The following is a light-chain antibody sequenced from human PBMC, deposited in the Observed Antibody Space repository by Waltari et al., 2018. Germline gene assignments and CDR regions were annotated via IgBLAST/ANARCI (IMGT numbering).Light chain of an antibody. CDR2: EVN. Sequence: QSALTQPASVSGSPGQSITISCTGTNNDIGSHNLVSWYQQHPGKAPKVIIFEVNKRPSGVSNRFSGSKSGNTASLTVSGLHPEDEADYYCCSYAGTPRVVFGGGTKLTVL. CDR1: NNDIGSHNL. V-gene: IGLV2-23*02. CDR3: CSYAGTPRVV. J-gene: IGLJ2*01.